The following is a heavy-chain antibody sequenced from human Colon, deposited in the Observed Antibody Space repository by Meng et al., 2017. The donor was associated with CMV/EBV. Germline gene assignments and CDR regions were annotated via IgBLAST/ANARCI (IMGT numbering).Heavy chain of an antibody. CDR2: INHSGST. Sequence: SETLSLTCAVYGGSFSGYYWSWIRQPPGKGLEWIGEINHSGSTNYNPSPKSRVTISVDTSKNQFSLKLSSVTAADTAVYYCARALTYDCSSTSCYIRGANWFDPWGQGTLVTVSS. D-gene: IGHD2-2*01. J-gene: IGHJ5*02. V-gene: IGHV4-34*01. CDR3: ARALTYDCSSTSCYIRGANWFDP. CDR1: GGSFSGYY.